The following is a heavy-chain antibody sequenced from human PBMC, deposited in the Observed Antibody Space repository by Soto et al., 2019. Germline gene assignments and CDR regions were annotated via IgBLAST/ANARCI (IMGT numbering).Heavy chain of an antibody. CDR1: GFTFSSYS. D-gene: IGHD2-15*01. CDR3: AREGEVVVGGVFYYMDV. Sequence: GGSLRLSCAASGFTFSSYSMNWVRQAPGKGLEWVSSISSSSSYIYYADSVKGRFTISRDNAKNSLYLQMNSLRAEDTAVYYCAREGEVVVGGVFYYMDVWGKGTTVTVSS. J-gene: IGHJ6*03. CDR2: ISSSSSYI. V-gene: IGHV3-21*01.